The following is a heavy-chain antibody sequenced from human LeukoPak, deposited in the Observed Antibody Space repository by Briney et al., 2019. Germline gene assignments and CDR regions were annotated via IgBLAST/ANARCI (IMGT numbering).Heavy chain of an antibody. Sequence: PGGSLRLSCAASGFTFSNYEMNWVRQAPGKGLEWLSYIGTSGGGIQYADSVKGRFTISRDNSKNTLYLQMNSLRAEDTAVYYCAKRSSTPYNWFDPWGQGTLVTVSS. D-gene: IGHD2-2*01. CDR1: GFTFSNYE. V-gene: IGHV3-23*01. J-gene: IGHJ5*02. CDR3: AKRSSTPYNWFDP. CDR2: IGTSGGGI.